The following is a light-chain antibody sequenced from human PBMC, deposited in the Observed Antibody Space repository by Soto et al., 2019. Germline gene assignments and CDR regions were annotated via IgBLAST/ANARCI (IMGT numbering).Light chain of an antibody. J-gene: IGKJ1*01. CDR2: GTS. CDR3: QQYNDWPRWT. Sequence: EIVMTQSPATLSVSPGERVTLSCRASQSVSVNLAWYQHKPGQAPRLLIYGTSTRATDVPARFSGSASGTEFTLIISSLQSEDFAVYYCQQYNDWPRWTFGHGTKVVF. V-gene: IGKV3-15*01. CDR1: QSVSVN.